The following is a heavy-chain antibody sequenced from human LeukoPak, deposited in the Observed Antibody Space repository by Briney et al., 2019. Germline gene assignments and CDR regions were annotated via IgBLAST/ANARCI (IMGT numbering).Heavy chain of an antibody. J-gene: IGHJ4*02. Sequence: GGSLRLSCTGSGVTLSSYGMHWVRQAPGKGLEWVAVTSYDGSNGYYADSVRGRFTISRDTSKNTVYLQMNSLTTEDTAVYYCAKDSSRWAFDYWGQGTLVTVSS. CDR1: GVTLSSYG. CDR3: AKDSSRWAFDY. CDR2: TSYDGSNG. V-gene: IGHV3-30*18. D-gene: IGHD6-13*01.